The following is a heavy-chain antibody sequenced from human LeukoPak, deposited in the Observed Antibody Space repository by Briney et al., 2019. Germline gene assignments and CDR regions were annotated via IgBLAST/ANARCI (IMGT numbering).Heavy chain of an antibody. V-gene: IGHV5-51*01. J-gene: IGHJ4*02. CDR1: GYSFTSYW. CDR2: IYPSDSDT. Sequence: NHGESLKISCKGSGYSFTSYWIGWVRQMPGKGLEWMGIIYPSDSDTRYSPSFQGQVTISADKSISTAYLQWSSLKASDTAMYYCARLPCGGDCYSGMYYFDYWGQGTLVTVSS. CDR3: ARLPCGGDCYSGMYYFDY. D-gene: IGHD2-21*02.